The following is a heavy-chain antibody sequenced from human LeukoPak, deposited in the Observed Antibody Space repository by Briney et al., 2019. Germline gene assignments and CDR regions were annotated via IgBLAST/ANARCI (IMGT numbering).Heavy chain of an antibody. V-gene: IGHV1-46*01. Sequence: ASVKVSFKASGYSFTSNYIHWVRQAPGQGLEWMGMIYPRDGSTSYAQRFQDRVTVTRDTSTSTVHMELSGLRSEDTAVYYCARDQEGFDYWGQGTQVTVSS. CDR2: IYPRDGST. J-gene: IGHJ4*02. CDR1: GYSFTSNY. CDR3: ARDQEGFDY.